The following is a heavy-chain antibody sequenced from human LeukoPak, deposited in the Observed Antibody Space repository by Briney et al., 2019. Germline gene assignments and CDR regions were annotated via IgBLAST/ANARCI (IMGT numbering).Heavy chain of an antibody. CDR1: GGSISSGAFS. D-gene: IGHD4-23*01. CDR2: IYHTGSA. CDR3: ATHDYGGTSAFDY. J-gene: IGHJ4*02. Sequence: PSETLSLTCVVSGGSISSGAFSWSWIRQPPGKGLEWIGYIYHTGSAYYNLSLKSRVTISLDRSKNQFSLRLSSVTAADTAVYFCATHDYGGTSAFDYWGQGTLVTVSS. V-gene: IGHV4-30-2*01.